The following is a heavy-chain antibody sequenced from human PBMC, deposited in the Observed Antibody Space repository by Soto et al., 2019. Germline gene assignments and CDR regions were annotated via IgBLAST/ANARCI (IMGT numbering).Heavy chain of an antibody. Sequence: SVKVSCKASGGTFSSYAISWVRQAPGQRLEWMGGIIPIFGTANYAQKFQGRVTITADKSTSTAYMELSSLRSEDTAVYYCVRGGLTMSPFDPWGQGTLVTVSS. CDR2: IIPIFGTA. D-gene: IGHD3-22*01. J-gene: IGHJ5*02. V-gene: IGHV1-69*06. CDR1: GGTFSSYA. CDR3: VRGGLTMSPFDP.